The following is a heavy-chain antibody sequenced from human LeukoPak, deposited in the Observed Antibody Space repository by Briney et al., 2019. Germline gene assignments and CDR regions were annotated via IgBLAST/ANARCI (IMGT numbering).Heavy chain of an antibody. CDR1: GYTFTSNY. J-gene: IGHJ3*02. V-gene: IGHV1-46*01. CDR3: ARDRMRDSSGYYYSGAFDI. D-gene: IGHD3-22*01. Sequence: VASAKVSCKAFGYTFTSNYMHWVRQAPGQGPEWMGVISPSGGSTTYAQKFQGRVTLTRDMSTSTDYLELSSLRSEDTAVYYCARDRMRDSSGYYYSGAFDIWGQGTMVTVSS. CDR2: ISPSGGST.